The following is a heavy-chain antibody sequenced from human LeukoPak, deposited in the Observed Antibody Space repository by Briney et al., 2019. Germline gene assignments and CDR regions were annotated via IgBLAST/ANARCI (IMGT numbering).Heavy chain of an antibody. D-gene: IGHD4-23*01. Sequence: ASVKVSCKASGYTFTVNYIHWVRQAPGQGLEWMGIINPSGGSTSYAQKFQGRVTMTRDTSTSTVYMELSSLRSEDTAVYYCARDPTVVTPDYYMDVWGKGTTVTISS. J-gene: IGHJ6*03. V-gene: IGHV1-46*01. CDR2: INPSGGST. CDR3: ARDPTVVTPDYYMDV. CDR1: GYTFTVNY.